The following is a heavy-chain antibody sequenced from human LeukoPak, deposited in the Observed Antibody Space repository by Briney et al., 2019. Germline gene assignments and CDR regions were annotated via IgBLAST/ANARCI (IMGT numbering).Heavy chain of an antibody. CDR1: GFTFSSYA. V-gene: IGHV3-23*01. D-gene: IGHD3-22*01. J-gene: IGHJ4*02. CDR2: ISGSGGST. Sequence: GGSLRLSCAASGFTFSSYAMSWVRQAPGKGLEWVSAISGSGGSTYCADSVKGRFTISRDNSKNTLYLQMNSLRAEDTAVYYCAKALGYYYDSSGSTLDYWGQGTLVTGSS. CDR3: AKALGYYYDSSGSTLDY.